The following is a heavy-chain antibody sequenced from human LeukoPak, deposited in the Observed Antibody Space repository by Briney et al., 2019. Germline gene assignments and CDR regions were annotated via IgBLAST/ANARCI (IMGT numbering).Heavy chain of an antibody. D-gene: IGHD6-19*01. J-gene: IGHJ4*02. V-gene: IGHV4-59*01. CDR3: ARERRRYSSGWSPFDY. CDR2: IYYSGST. CDR1: GGSISSYY. Sequence: RASETLSHTCTVSGGSISSYYWSWIRQPPGKGLEWIGYIYYSGSTNYNPSLKSRVTISVDTSKNRFSLKLSSVTAADTAVYYCARERRRYSSGWSPFDYWGQGTLVTVSS.